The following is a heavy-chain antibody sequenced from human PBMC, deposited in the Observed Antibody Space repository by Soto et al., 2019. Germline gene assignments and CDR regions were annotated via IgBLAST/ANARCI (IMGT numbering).Heavy chain of an antibody. CDR1: GYNFFTYA. D-gene: IGHD3-10*01. CDR2: ISADNGSI. CDR3: ERDFWFGELPPLQH. Sequence: QVELVQSGAEMKKPGASVKVSCKTSGYNFFTYALSWVRQAPGQGLEWIGWISADNGSIKYAQKFQDRVILTTDTYTSTAYMEMRSLRSDDTAVYYCERDFWFGELPPLQHWGQGTPVTVSS. J-gene: IGHJ1*01. V-gene: IGHV1-18*01.